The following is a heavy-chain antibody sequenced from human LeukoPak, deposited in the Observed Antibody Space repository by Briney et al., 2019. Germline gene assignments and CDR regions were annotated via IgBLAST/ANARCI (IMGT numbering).Heavy chain of an antibody. D-gene: IGHD6-13*01. CDR2: ISAYNGNT. CDR1: GYTFTSYG. Sequence: GASVKVSCKASGYTFTSYGISWVRQAPGQGLDGMGWISAYNGNTNYAQKLQGRVTMTTDTSTSTAYMELRSLRSYDTAVYYCARLYLAAAGTDYNWFDPWGQGTLVTVSS. J-gene: IGHJ5*02. V-gene: IGHV1-18*01. CDR3: ARLYLAAAGTDYNWFDP.